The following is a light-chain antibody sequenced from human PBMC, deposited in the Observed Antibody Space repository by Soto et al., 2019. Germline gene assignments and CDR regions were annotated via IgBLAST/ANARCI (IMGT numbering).Light chain of an antibody. CDR2: GAS. CDR1: QSVGSN. V-gene: IGKV3-15*01. CDR3: QQYNNWPPDRT. Sequence: EIVMTQSPATLSVSPGERATLSCRASQSVGSNLAWYQQKPGQAPRLLIYGASTRATGIPARFSGSGSGTEFPLTISSLQSEDFACYFCQQYNNWPPDRTFGQGTKVELK. J-gene: IGKJ1*01.